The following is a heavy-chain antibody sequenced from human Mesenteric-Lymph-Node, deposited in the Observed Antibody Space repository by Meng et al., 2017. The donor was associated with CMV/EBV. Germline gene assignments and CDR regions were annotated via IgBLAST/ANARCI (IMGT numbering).Heavy chain of an antibody. J-gene: IGHJ4*02. CDR2: ISSSSSYI. Sequence: SCAASGFTFSSYSMNWVRQAPGKGLEWVSSISSSSSYIYYADSVKGRFTISRDNAKNSLYLQMNSLRAEDTAVYYCARDPAEVGNDYWGQGTLVTVSS. D-gene: IGHD2-2*01. CDR3: ARDPAEVGNDY. V-gene: IGHV3-21*01. CDR1: GFTFSSYS.